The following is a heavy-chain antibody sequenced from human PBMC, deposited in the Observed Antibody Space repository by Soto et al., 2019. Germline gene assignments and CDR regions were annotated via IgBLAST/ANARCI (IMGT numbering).Heavy chain of an antibody. Sequence: GGSLRLSCAASGFTFSNYAMSWVRQAPGKGLEWVSAITGSGSTYYADSVKGRFTISRDNSKNTLYLQMNSLRAEDTALYYCAKDGYSDYRYWGQGTLVTVSS. CDR2: ITGSGST. D-gene: IGHD4-17*01. CDR3: AKDGYSDYRY. CDR1: GFTFSNYA. J-gene: IGHJ4*02. V-gene: IGHV3-23*01.